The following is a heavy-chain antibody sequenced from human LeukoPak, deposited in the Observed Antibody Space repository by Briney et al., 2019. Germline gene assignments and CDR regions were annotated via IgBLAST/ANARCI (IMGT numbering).Heavy chain of an antibody. J-gene: IGHJ5*02. CDR3: ARESWDIEGYNWFDP. V-gene: IGHV6-1*01. Sequence: PSQTLSLACAISGDSVSSNSAAWHWIRQSPSGGLEWLGRTYYRSKWYNDYAVSVKSRITINPDTSKNQFSLQLNSVTPEDTAVYYCARESWDIEGYNWFDPWGQGTLVTVSS. CDR1: GDSVSSNSAA. D-gene: IGHD2-15*01. CDR2: TYYRSKWYN.